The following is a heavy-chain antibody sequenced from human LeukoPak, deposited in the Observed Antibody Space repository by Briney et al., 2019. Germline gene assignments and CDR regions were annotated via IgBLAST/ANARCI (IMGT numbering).Heavy chain of an antibody. V-gene: IGHV3-30*18. CDR3: AKASPHIVVVPAAIEGGYYFDY. D-gene: IGHD2-2*02. CDR1: GFTFSSYG. J-gene: IGHJ4*02. Sequence: PGGSLRLSCAASGFTFSSYGMHCVRQAPGKGLEWVAVISYDGSNKYYADSVKGRFTISRDNSKNTLYLQMNSLRAEDTAVYYCAKASPHIVVVPAAIEGGYYFDYWGQGTLVTVSS. CDR2: ISYDGSNK.